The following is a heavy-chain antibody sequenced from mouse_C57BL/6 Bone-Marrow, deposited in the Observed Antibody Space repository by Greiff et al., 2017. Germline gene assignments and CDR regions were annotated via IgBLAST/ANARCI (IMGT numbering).Heavy chain of an antibody. Sequence: QVQLQQPGAELVMPGASVKLSCKASGYTFTSYWMHWVKQRPGQGLEWIGEIDPSDSYPNYNQKLKGKSTLTVDKSSSTAYMQLSSLTSDDSAVYYCARGDRYFDVWGTGTTVTVSS. J-gene: IGHJ1*03. CDR3: ARGDRYFDV. V-gene: IGHV1-69*01. CDR2: IDPSDSYP. CDR1: GYTFTSYW.